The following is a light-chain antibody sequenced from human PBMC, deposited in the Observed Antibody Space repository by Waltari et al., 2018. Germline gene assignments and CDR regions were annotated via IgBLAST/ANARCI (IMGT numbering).Light chain of an antibody. V-gene: IGLV7-46*01. Sequence: QAVLTQEPSLTVSPGGTVTLTCGFSTGAVTSGHFPYWFQRTPGQAPRTLIYDTSNKHPWPPARFSGSLLGDKAALILSGAQPEDEAEYYCFVFHNNARVFGGGTKLTVL. CDR1: TGAVTSGHF. J-gene: IGLJ3*02. CDR3: FVFHNNARV. CDR2: DTS.